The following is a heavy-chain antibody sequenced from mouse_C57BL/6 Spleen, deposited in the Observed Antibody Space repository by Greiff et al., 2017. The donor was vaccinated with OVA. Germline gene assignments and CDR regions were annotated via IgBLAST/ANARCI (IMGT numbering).Heavy chain of an antibody. CDR2: INPNNGGT. J-gene: IGHJ2*01. CDR1: GYTFTDYY. Sequence: VQLQQSGPELVKPGASVKISCKASGYTFTDYYMNWVKQSHGKSLEWIGDINPNNGGTSYNQKFKGKATLTVDKSSSTAYMELRSLTSEDSAVYYRAKLGPHGRRQQGGQGTTLTVSS. D-gene: IGHD1-1*01. CDR3: AKLGPHGRRQQ. V-gene: IGHV1-26*01.